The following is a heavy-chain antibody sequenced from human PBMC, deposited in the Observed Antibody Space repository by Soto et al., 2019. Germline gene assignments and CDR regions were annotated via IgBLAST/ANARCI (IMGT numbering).Heavy chain of an antibody. J-gene: IGHJ4*02. D-gene: IGHD2-15*01. CDR1: GGSISSSSYY. CDR2: IYYSGST. CDR3: ARRASRYCSGGSCYVIDY. V-gene: IGHV4-39*01. Sequence: QLQLQESGPGLVKPSETLSLTCTVSGGSISSSSYYWGWIRQPPGKGLEWIGSIYYSGSTYYNPSLKSRVTISVDTSKNQFSLKLSSVTAADTAVYYCARRASRYCSGGSCYVIDYWGQGTLVTVSS.